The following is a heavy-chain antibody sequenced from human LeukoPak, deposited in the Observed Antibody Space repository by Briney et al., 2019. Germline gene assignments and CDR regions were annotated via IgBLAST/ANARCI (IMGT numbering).Heavy chain of an antibody. CDR1: GYTFTDND. J-gene: IGHJ5*02. CDR2: VNPGSGNT. D-gene: IGHD2-21*01. Sequence: ASVKVSCKASGYTFTDNDITWVRQAAGQGPEWMGWVNPGSGNTGYEQKFQGRVTMTSNPSISTAYMELSRLRSEDTAVYYCARAIGGNVIIRLKRRWFEPWGQGTLVSVSS. V-gene: IGHV1-8*02. CDR3: ARAIGGNVIIRLKRRWFEP.